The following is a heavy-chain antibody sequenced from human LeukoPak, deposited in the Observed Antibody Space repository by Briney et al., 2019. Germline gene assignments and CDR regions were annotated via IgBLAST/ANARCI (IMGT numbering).Heavy chain of an antibody. CDR1: GWAFSDYY. J-gene: IGHJ4*02. D-gene: IGHD2-15*01. V-gene: IGHV4-34*01. CDR3: ARAYCSGDSCHSHLDY. Sequence: PSETLSLTCAVSGWAFSDYYWIWIRQPPGKGLEGIGEINDGGSTNYNPSLKCRVTISIATSMNQSSLKLSSVTAADTALYYCARAYCSGDSCHSHLDYWGRGTLVTVSS. CDR2: INDGGST.